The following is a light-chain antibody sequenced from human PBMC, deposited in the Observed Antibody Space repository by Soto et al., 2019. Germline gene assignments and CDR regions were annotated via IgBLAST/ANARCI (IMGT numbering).Light chain of an antibody. V-gene: IGLV2-8*01. J-gene: IGLJ1*01. CDR3: CSYVGSNNYV. CDR2: EVT. Sequence: QSALTQPPSASGSPGQSVAISCTGTSSDVGGYNYVSWYQQYPGKAPKLIMYEVTKRPSGVPDRFSGSKSGNTASLTVSGFQAEDEADYYCCSYVGSNNYVFGTGTKVTV. CDR1: SSDVGGYNY.